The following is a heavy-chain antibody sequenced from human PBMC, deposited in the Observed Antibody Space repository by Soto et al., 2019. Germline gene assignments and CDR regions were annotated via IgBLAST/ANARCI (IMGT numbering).Heavy chain of an antibody. D-gene: IGHD3-22*01. V-gene: IGHV1-2*04. CDR3: ARDKTRYYDSSGYQAYYYYYGMAV. Sequence: ASVKVSCKASGYTFTSYDINWVRQATGQGLEWMGWINPNSGGTNYAQKFQGWVTMTRDTSISTAYMELSRLRSDDTAVYYCARDKTRYYDSSGYQAYYYYYGMAVWGQGTTVTVSS. J-gene: IGHJ6*02. CDR2: INPNSGGT. CDR1: GYTFTSYD.